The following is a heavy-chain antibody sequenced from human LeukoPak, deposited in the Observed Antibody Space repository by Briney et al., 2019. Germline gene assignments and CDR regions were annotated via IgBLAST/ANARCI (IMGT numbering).Heavy chain of an antibody. V-gene: IGHV3-11*01. J-gene: IGHJ4*02. Sequence: PGGSLRLSCAASGFTFSDYYMSWIRHAPGMGLEWVSCISSSGSTIYYADSVKGRFTISRDNAKNSLYLQMNSLRDEDTAVYYCARLFGSGNYLFDYWGQGTLVTVSS. CDR3: ARLFGSGNYLFDY. CDR1: GFTFSDYY. D-gene: IGHD3-10*01. CDR2: ISSSGSTI.